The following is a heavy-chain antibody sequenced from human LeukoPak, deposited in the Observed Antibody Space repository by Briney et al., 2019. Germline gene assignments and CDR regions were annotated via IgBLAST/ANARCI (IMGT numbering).Heavy chain of an antibody. V-gene: IGHV1-8*03. CDR2: LNPRSGNA. J-gene: IGHJ4*02. CDR3: ARGIPLGYCTYGVCYPPYYFDF. D-gene: IGHD2-8*01. Sequence: ASVKVSCKASGYTFISYNINWVRQATGQGLEWMGWLNPRSGNAVYLQKFQGRLMITRDTSTDTVYMDLSSLTAEDTAVYYCARGIPLGYCTYGVCYPPYYFDFWGQGTLVTASS. CDR1: GYTFISYN.